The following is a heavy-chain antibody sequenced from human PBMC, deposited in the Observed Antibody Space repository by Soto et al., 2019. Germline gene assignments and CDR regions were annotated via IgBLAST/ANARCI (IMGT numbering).Heavy chain of an antibody. Sequence: SETLSLTCTVSGGSISSYYWSWIRQPPGKGLEWIGYIYYSGSTNYNPSLKSRVTISVDTSKNQFSLKLSSVTAADTAVYYCARLEGSWFDPWGQGTLVTVSS. CDR3: ARLEGSWFDP. V-gene: IGHV4-59*01. CDR2: IYYSGST. D-gene: IGHD3-10*01. CDR1: GGSISSYY. J-gene: IGHJ5*02.